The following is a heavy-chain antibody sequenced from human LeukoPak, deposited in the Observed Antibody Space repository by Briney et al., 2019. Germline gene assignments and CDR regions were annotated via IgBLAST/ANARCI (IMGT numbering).Heavy chain of an antibody. CDR1: GFCFRSYA. D-gene: IGHD2-8*01. CDR2: ISSDGSTP. CDR3: ARVFGGHTNGLDY. J-gene: IGHJ4*02. Sequence: GGSLRLSCAAFGFCFRSYAMHWVRQAPGKGLEFVSAISSDGSTPYYADSVKGRFTISRDNSKNTLYLQMGSLRAEDMAVYYCARVFGGHTNGLDYWGQGTLVTVSS. V-gene: IGHV3-64*02.